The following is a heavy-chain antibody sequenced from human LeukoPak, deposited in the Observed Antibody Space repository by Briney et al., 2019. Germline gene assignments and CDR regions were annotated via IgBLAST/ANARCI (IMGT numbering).Heavy chain of an antibody. Sequence: ASVKVSCKASGYTFTSYGISWVRQAPGQGLEWMGWINPNSGGTNYAQKFQGRVTMTRDTSISTAYMELSRLRSDDTAVYYCARVTMVRGVNYYYGMDVWGQGTTVTVSS. CDR1: GYTFTSYG. CDR2: INPNSGGT. CDR3: ARVTMVRGVNYYYGMDV. J-gene: IGHJ6*02. D-gene: IGHD3-10*01. V-gene: IGHV1-2*02.